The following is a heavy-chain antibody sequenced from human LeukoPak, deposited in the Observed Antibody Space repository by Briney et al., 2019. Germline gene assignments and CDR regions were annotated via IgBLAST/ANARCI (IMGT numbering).Heavy chain of an antibody. D-gene: IGHD1-26*01. Sequence: SETLSLTCTVSGGSISTYYWSWIRQPPGRGLEWIGYIYYSGITDYSPSLKSRVTISVDTSKKQFSLKLSSVTAADTAVYYCARWEASRVAFDIWGQGTLVTVSS. CDR2: IYYSGIT. V-gene: IGHV4-59*01. CDR3: ARWEASRVAFDI. CDR1: GGSISTYY. J-gene: IGHJ3*02.